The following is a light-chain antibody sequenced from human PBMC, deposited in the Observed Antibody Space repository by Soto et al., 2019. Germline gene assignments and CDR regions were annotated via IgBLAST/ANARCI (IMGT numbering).Light chain of an antibody. CDR3: QQYYNTPVT. V-gene: IGKV4-1*01. CDR2: WAS. J-gene: IGKJ4*01. CDR1: QSVLYSSNNKNY. Sequence: DIVMTQSPDSLAVSLGERATINCRSSQSVLYSSNNKNYLAWYQQKPGQPPKLLIYWASTRESGVPDRFSGSESGTDFTLTISSLQAEDVAVYYCQQYYNTPVTFGGETKVEIK.